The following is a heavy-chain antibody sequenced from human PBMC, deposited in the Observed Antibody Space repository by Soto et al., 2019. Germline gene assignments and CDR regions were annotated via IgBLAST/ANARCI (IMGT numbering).Heavy chain of an antibody. CDR2: INHSGST. V-gene: IGHV4-34*01. Sequence: QVQLQQWGAGLLKPSETLSLTCAVYGGSFSGHYWCWIRQPPGKGLEWIGEINHSGSTNYNTSLKSRATVSVDTPNTQFSLKLSSVTAAVTAVYYCADQGGDCSEFWGQRTLVTVAS. D-gene: IGHD3-10*02. CDR1: GGSFSGHY. CDR3: ADQGGDCSEF. J-gene: IGHJ4*02.